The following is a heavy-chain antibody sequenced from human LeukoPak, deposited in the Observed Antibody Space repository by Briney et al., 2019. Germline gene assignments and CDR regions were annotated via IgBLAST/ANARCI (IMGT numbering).Heavy chain of an antibody. J-gene: IGHJ3*02. D-gene: IGHD3-22*01. Sequence: PGRSLRLSCAASGFTFSSYAMHWVRQAPGKGLEWVAVISYDGSNKYYADSVKGRFTISRDNSKNTLYLQMNSLRAEDTAVYYCARAYYFDTTGHDSDALDIWGRGTMVTVSS. CDR3: ARAYYFDTTGHDSDALDI. CDR1: GFTFSSYA. CDR2: ISYDGSNK. V-gene: IGHV3-30-3*01.